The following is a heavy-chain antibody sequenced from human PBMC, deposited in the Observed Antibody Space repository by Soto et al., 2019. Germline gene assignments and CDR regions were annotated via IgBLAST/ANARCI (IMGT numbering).Heavy chain of an antibody. CDR1: GGSISDYF. J-gene: IGHJ4*02. CDR3: ARGGQDFWSGPFDY. V-gene: IGHV4-4*07. Sequence: SETLSLTCTVSGGSISDYFCNWIRQPAGKGLEWIGRIDNSGSTNYNPSLKSRITMSADTSRNQFSLKLNSVTAADTAVYYCARGGQDFWSGPFDYWGQGALVTVSS. D-gene: IGHD3-3*01. CDR2: IDNSGST.